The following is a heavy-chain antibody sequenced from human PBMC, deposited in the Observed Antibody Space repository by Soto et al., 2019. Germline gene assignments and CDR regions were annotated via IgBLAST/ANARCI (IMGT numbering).Heavy chain of an antibody. CDR2: ISSGGATI. CDR3: VRDRAQAWIQL. J-gene: IGHJ4*02. D-gene: IGHD5-18*01. Sequence: QVHLVQSGGGLVKPGGSLRLSCTASGFTFSAYYMSWIRQAPGKGLEWVSYISSGGATIYYADSVKGRFTISRDNAQNSLYLQINSLRAEDTAVYYCVRDRAQAWIQLWGQGTLVTVSS. CDR1: GFTFSAYY. V-gene: IGHV3-11*01.